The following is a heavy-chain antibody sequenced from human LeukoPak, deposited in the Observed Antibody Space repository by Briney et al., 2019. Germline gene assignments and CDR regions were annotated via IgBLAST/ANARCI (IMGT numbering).Heavy chain of an antibody. CDR1: GFTFSSYA. CDR3: AKDDLPWVTVSPLDY. D-gene: IGHD4-17*01. V-gene: IGHV3-23*01. CDR2: NSGSGGST. J-gene: IGHJ4*02. Sequence: GGSLRLSCAASGFTFSSYAMSWVRQAPGKGLEWVSANSGSGGSTYYADSVKGRFTISRDNSKNTLYLQMNSLRAEDTAVYYCAKDDLPWVTVSPLDYWGQGTLVTVSS.